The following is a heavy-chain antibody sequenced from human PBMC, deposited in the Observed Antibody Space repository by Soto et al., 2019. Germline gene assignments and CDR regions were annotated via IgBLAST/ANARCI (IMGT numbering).Heavy chain of an antibody. CDR3: VARGSSSWGFFDY. V-gene: IGHV3-23*01. Sequence: EVQLLESGGGLVQPGGSLTLSCAASGFTFNTFAMSWVRQAPGKGREWVSTINTSGGSTYYADSAKGRFTISRDNFKKTLYMEMNSLRVEDTAVYYCVARGSSSWGFFDYWGQGTLVTVSS. CDR1: GFTFNTFA. J-gene: IGHJ4*02. CDR2: INTSGGST. D-gene: IGHD6-6*01.